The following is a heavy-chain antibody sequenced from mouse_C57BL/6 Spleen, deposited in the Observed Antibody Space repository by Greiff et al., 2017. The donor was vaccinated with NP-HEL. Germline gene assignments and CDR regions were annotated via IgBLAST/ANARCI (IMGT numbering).Heavy chain of an antibody. J-gene: IGHJ1*03. CDR3: AITTGGNFDV. CDR1: GFTFSDYG. CDR2: ISSGSSTI. V-gene: IGHV5-17*01. Sequence: EVQLVESGGGLVKPGGSLKLSCAASGFTFSDYGMHWVRQAPEKGLEWVAYISSGSSTIYYADTVKGRFTISRDNAKNTLFLQMTSLRSEDTAMYYCAITTGGNFDVWGTGTTVTVSS. D-gene: IGHD2-12*01.